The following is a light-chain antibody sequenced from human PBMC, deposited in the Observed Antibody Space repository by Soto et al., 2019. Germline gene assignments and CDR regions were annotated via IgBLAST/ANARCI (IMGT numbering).Light chain of an antibody. CDR3: QQYYISPPT. Sequence: DIVMTQSPDSLAVSLGERATINCKSSQSVFYNFNSKNYLAWYQQKPGQPPKLLVHWASIRESGVPERFSGSGSATDFTLTISSLQADDVAYYYCQQYYISPPTFGGRTKVEIK. J-gene: IGKJ4*01. V-gene: IGKV4-1*01. CDR2: WAS. CDR1: QSVFYNFNSKNY.